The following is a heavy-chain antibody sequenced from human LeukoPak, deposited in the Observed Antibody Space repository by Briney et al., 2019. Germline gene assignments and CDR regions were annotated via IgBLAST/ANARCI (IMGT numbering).Heavy chain of an antibody. CDR2: INSDGSST. J-gene: IGHJ4*02. Sequence: GGSLRLSCAASGFTFSSYWMHWVRQAQGKGLVWVSRINSDGSSTSHADSVKGRFTISRDNAKNTLYLQMNSLRAEDTAVYYCARKGAVSSSWYTFDYWGQGTLVTVSS. V-gene: IGHV3-74*01. CDR3: ARKGAVSSSWYTFDY. D-gene: IGHD6-13*01. CDR1: GFTFSSYW.